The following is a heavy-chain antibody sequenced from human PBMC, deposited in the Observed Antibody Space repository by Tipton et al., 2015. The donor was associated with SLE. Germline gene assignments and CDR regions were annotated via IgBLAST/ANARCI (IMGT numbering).Heavy chain of an antibody. CDR1: GGSISSYY. Sequence: GLVKPSETLSLTCTVSGGSISSYYWSWIRQPPGKGLEWIGYIYYSGSTNYNPSLKSRVTISVDTSKNQFSLKLSSVTAADTAVYYCARDSGRRIYGDYGEGWFDPWGQGTLATVSS. J-gene: IGHJ5*02. CDR2: IYYSGST. V-gene: IGHV4-59*01. D-gene: IGHD4-17*01. CDR3: ARDSGRRIYGDYGEGWFDP.